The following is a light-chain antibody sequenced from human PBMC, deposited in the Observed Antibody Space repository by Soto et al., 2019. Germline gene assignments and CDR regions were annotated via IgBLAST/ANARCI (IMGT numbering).Light chain of an antibody. CDR3: QQADSFPLT. CDR2: GAS. J-gene: IGKJ4*01. Sequence: EIVMTQSPATLSVSPGERATLSCRASQSVRSNLVWYQQKPGQAPRLLIYGASTRATGIPDRFSGSGSGTDFTLTISSLQPEDFATYFCQQADSFPLTFGGGTKVDIK. V-gene: IGKV3-15*01. CDR1: QSVRSN.